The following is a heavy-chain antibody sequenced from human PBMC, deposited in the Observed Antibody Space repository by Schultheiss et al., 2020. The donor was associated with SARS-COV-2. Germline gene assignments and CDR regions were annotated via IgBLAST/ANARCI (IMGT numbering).Heavy chain of an antibody. CDR2: ISWNSGSI. J-gene: IGHJ4*02. D-gene: IGHD2-15*01. V-gene: IGHV3-23*01. CDR3: AKGQGRYCSGGSCNSVDY. CDR1: GFTFSSYW. Sequence: GGSLRLSCAASGFTFSSYWMHWVRQAPGKGLEWVSGISWNSGSIGYADSVKGRFTISRDNSKNTLYLQMNSLRAEDTAVYYCAKGQGRYCSGGSCNSVDYWGQGTLVTVSS.